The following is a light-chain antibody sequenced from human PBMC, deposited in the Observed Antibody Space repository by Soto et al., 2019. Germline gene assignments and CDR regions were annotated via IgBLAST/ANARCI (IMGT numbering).Light chain of an antibody. Sequence: QSVLTQPASVSGSPGQSITISCTGTSGDVGGYNSVSWYQQHPGKAPKIMIFEVSNRPSGVSNRFSGSKSGNAASLTISGLQTEDEADYYCSSYTTSSTLVFGIGTKVTVL. J-gene: IGLJ1*01. CDR2: EVS. CDR3: SSYTTSSTLV. V-gene: IGLV2-14*01. CDR1: SGDVGGYNS.